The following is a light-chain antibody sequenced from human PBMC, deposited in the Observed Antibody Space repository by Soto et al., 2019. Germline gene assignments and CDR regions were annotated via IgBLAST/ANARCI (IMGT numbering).Light chain of an antibody. J-gene: IGKJ5*01. V-gene: IGKV1-39*01. CDR1: QSISRY. CDR2: AAS. Sequence: DIHLTQSPSFLSASVGDRVTITCRASQSISRYLNWYQQEPGKAPKLLIYAASSLQRGVPSRFSGSGSGTDFTLTISSLQPEDFATYYCQQYYSYPLITFGQGTRLEIK. CDR3: QQYYSYPLIT.